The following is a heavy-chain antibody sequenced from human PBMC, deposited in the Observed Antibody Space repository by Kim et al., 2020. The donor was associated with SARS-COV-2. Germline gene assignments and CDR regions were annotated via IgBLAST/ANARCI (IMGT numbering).Heavy chain of an antibody. CDR3: ARDRFAAHIAVAGIDYYYYGMDV. Sequence: GGSLRLSCAASGFTFSSYEMNWVRQAPRKGLEWVSFISSSGSSIYFADSVKGRFTISRDNAKNSLYLQMISLRAEDTAVYYCARDRFAAHIAVAGIDYYYYGMDVWGQGTTVTVSS. J-gene: IGHJ6*02. V-gene: IGHV3-48*03. D-gene: IGHD6-19*01. CDR1: GFTFSSYE. CDR2: ISSSGSSI.